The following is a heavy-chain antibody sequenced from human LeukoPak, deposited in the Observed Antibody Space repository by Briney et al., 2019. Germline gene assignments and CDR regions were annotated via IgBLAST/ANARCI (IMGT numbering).Heavy chain of an antibody. V-gene: IGHV3-21*01. CDR2: ISSSSSYI. Sequence: GGSLRLSCAASGFTFDDYGMSWVRQAPGKGLEWVSFISSSSSYIYYADSVKGRFTISRDNAKNSLYLQMNSLRAEDTAVYYCAKDSGGYDWGYYYYYMDVWGKGTTVTISS. CDR1: GFTFDDYG. D-gene: IGHD5-12*01. J-gene: IGHJ6*03. CDR3: AKDSGGYDWGYYYYYMDV.